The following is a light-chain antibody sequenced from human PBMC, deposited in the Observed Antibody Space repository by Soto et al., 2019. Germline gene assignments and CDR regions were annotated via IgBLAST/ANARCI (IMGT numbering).Light chain of an antibody. CDR3: QQYGTSRHGT. Sequence: EIVLTQSPCTLSLAPWERSTLSCVAIQSVSNNYLAWYQQKPGQAPRLLIYGASNRATGIPDRFSGSGSGTDFTLTISRLEPEDFAVYYCQQYGTSRHGTFGQGTRLEIK. CDR1: QSVSNNY. V-gene: IGKV3-20*01. CDR2: GAS. J-gene: IGKJ5*01.